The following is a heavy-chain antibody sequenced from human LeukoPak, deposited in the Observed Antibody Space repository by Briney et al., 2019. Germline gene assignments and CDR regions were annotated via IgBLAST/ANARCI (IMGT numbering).Heavy chain of an antibody. CDR3: ARELWFGEWGPGHNWFDP. D-gene: IGHD3-10*01. V-gene: IGHV4-4*07. CDR1: GGSISSYY. Sequence: SETLSHTCTVSGGSISSYYWSWIRQPAGKGLEWIGRIYTSGSTNYNPSLKSRVTMSVDTSKNQFSLKLSSVTAADTAVYYCARELWFGEWGPGHNWFDPWGQGTLVTVSS. J-gene: IGHJ5*02. CDR2: IYTSGST.